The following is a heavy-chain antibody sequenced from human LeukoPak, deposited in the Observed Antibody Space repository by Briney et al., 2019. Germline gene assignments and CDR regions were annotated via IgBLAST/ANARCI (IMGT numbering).Heavy chain of an antibody. Sequence: ASVKVSCKASGYTFTGYYMHWVRQAPGQGLEWMGWINPNSGGTNYAQKFQGRVTMTRDTSNSTAYMELSRLRSDDTAVYYCARDLGYYGSGSYYNEAFDYWGQGTLVTVSS. D-gene: IGHD3-10*01. V-gene: IGHV1-2*02. CDR3: ARDLGYYGSGSYYNEAFDY. J-gene: IGHJ4*02. CDR2: INPNSGGT. CDR1: GYTFTGYY.